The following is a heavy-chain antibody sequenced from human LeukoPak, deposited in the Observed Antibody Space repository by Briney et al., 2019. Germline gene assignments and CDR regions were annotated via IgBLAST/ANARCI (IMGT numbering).Heavy chain of an antibody. D-gene: IGHD6-6*01. Sequence: GGSLRLSCAASGFTSSSYAMHWVRQAPGKGLEWVAVISYDGSNKYYADSVKGRFTISRDNSKNTLYLQMNSLRAEDTAMYYCARVSSIALDYWGQGTLVTVSS. V-gene: IGHV3-30-3*01. CDR3: ARVSSIALDY. CDR2: ISYDGSNK. CDR1: GFTSSSYA. J-gene: IGHJ4*02.